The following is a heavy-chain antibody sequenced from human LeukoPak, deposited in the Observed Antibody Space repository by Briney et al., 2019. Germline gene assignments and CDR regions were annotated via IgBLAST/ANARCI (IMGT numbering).Heavy chain of an antibody. J-gene: IGHJ4*02. D-gene: IGHD3-22*01. CDR1: GGSISSYY. V-gene: IGHV4-4*07. CDR3: AREYDSSGYYPAHDY. CDR2: IYTSGST. Sequence: PSETLSLTCTVSGGSISSYYWSWIRQPAGQGLEWIGRIYTSGSTNYNPSLKSRVTMSVDTSKNQFSLKLSSVTAADTAVHYCAREYDSSGYYPAHDYWGQGTLVTVSS.